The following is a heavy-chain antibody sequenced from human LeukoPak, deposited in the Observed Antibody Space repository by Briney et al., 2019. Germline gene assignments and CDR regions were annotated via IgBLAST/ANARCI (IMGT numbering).Heavy chain of an antibody. CDR3: ARDRGPIYGDYGNFDY. Sequence: PSETLSLTCAVYGGSFSGCYWSWIRQPPGKGLEWIGEINHSGSTNYNPSLKSRVTISVDTSKNQFSLKLTSVTAADTAVYYCARDRGPIYGDYGNFDYWGQGTLVTVSS. D-gene: IGHD4-17*01. J-gene: IGHJ4*02. CDR1: GGSFSGCY. CDR2: INHSGST. V-gene: IGHV4-34*01.